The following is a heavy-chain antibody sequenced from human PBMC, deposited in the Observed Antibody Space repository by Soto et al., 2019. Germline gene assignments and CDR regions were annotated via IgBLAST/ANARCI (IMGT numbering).Heavy chain of an antibody. CDR1: GFTLSRFW. J-gene: IGHJ4*02. CDR3: VRDGESFLPYDS. Sequence: EVYLVESGGGLVQPGGSLRLSCSTSGFTLSRFWMNWVRQAPGKGLMWVSHISPDGSDKAYADFVKGRFSISRDDAKDTLYLQLNSLRAEDTAIYYCVRDGESFLPYDSWGQGTLVTVSS. CDR2: ISPDGSDK. D-gene: IGHD3-10*01. V-gene: IGHV3-74*01.